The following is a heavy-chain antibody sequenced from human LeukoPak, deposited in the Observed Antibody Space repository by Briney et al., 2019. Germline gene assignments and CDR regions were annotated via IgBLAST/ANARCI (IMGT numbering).Heavy chain of an antibody. CDR3: ARGYDFWSGYDNYFDY. V-gene: IGHV3-21*01. J-gene: IGHJ4*02. D-gene: IGHD3-3*01. CDR1: GFTFSSYS. Sequence: GGSLRLSCAASGFTFSSYSMNWVRQAPGKGLEWVSSISSSSSYIYYADSMKGRITISRDNAKNSLYLQMNSLRAEDSAVYYCARGYDFWSGYDNYFDYWGQGILVTVSS. CDR2: ISSSSSYI.